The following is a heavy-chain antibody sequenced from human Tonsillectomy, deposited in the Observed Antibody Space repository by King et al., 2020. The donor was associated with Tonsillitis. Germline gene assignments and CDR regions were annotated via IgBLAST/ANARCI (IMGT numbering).Heavy chain of an antibody. J-gene: IGHJ4*02. D-gene: IGHD1-26*01. CDR3: AKVGTTFGIGGY. CDR1: GFTFSSYG. CDR2: VSYDGSNK. V-gene: IGHV3-30*18. Sequence: VQLVESGGGVVQPGRSLRLSCAASGFTFSSYGMHWVRQAPGRGLVWVAGVSYDGSNKYYADSVKGRFTISSDNSKKTLYLQMNSLRAEDTAVYYCAKVGTTFGIGGYWGQGTLVTVSS.